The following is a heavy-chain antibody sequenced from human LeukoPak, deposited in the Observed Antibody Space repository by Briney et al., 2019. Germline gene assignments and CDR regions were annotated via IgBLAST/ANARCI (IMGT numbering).Heavy chain of an antibody. D-gene: IGHD5-12*01. CDR3: ARDSGYDYEDFDY. Sequence: GGSLRLSCAASGSTFSSYAMHWVRQAPGKGLEWVAVISYDGSNKYYADSVKGRFTISRDNSKNTLYLQMNSLRAEDTAVYYCARDSGYDYEDFDYWGQGTLVTVSS. V-gene: IGHV3-30-3*01. CDR1: GSTFSSYA. CDR2: ISYDGSNK. J-gene: IGHJ4*02.